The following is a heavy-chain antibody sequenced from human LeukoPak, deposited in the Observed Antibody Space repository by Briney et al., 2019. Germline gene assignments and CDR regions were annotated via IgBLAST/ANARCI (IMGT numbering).Heavy chain of an antibody. J-gene: IGHJ6*03. D-gene: IGHD3-16*01. V-gene: IGHV3-64*01. CDR1: GFTFSSYA. CDR3: ARQGVPAPYYYYMDV. CDR2: ISSNGGST. Sequence: PAGSLRLSCAASGFTFSSYAMHWVRQAPGKGMEYVSAISSNGGSTYYANSVKGRFTISRDNSKNTLYLQMGSLRAEDMAVYYCARQGVPAPYYYYMDVWGKGTTVTVSS.